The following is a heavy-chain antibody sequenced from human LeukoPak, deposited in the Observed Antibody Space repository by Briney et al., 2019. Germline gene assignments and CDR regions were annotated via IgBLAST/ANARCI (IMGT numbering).Heavy chain of an antibody. J-gene: IGHJ6*03. CDR3: ARSPVYYDYVWGSYRYNYMDV. V-gene: IGHV1-18*01. CDR1: GYTFTSYG. D-gene: IGHD3-16*02. CDR2: ISAYNGNT. Sequence: ASVKVSCKASGYTFTSYGISWVRQAPGQGREWMGWISAYNGNTNYAQKLQGRVTMTTDTSTSTAYMELRSLRSDDTAVYYCARSPVYYDYVWGSYRYNYMDVWGKGTTVTISS.